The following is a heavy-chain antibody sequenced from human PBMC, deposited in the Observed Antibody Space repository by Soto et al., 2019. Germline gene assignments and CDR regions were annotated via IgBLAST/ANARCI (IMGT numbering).Heavy chain of an antibody. J-gene: IGHJ4*02. D-gene: IGHD3-16*02. CDR3: ARCRSSREFSPTDLEY. CDR1: GFTFGGYA. V-gene: IGHV3-49*04. Sequence: FRRFACTTCGFTFGGYAMSWVRQAPGKWLEWVGFIRGKAHSGTTEYAASVRVRVTISRDDSKSIAYLQMNSLESEDTAVNYCARCRSSREFSPTDLEYWGQGT. CDR2: IRGKAHSGTT.